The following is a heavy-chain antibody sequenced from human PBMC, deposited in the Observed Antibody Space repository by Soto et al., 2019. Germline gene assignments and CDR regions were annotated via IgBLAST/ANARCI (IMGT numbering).Heavy chain of an antibody. Sequence: GASVKVSCKASGYTFTGYYMHWVRQAPGQGLEWMGWINPNSGGTNYAQKFQGWVTMTRDTSISTAYMELSRLRSDDTAVYYCARRPPGWTGPGEYYFDYWGQGTLVTVSS. CDR1: GYTFTGYY. V-gene: IGHV1-2*04. CDR2: INPNSGGT. J-gene: IGHJ4*02. D-gene: IGHD3-9*01. CDR3: ARRPPGWTGPGEYYFDY.